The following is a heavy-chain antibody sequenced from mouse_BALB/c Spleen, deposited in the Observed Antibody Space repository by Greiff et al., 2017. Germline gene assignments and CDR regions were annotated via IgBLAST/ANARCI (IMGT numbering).Heavy chain of an antibody. CDR2: IRNKANGYTT. CDR1: GFTFTDYY. CDR3: ARDKLGYYYAMDY. Sequence: EVQLVESGGGLVQPGGSLRISCATSGFTFTDYYMSWVRQPPGKALEWLGFIRNKANGYTTEYNASVKGRFTISRDNSQNVLYHQMSTLRADDSATYYCARDKLGYYYAMDYWGQGTSVTVSS. J-gene: IGHJ4*01. V-gene: IGHV7-3*02. D-gene: IGHD4-1*01.